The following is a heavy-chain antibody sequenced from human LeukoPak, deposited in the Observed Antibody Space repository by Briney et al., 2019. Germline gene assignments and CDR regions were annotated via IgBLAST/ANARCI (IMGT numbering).Heavy chain of an antibody. V-gene: IGHV1-69*13. D-gene: IGHD6-13*01. CDR2: IIPIFGTA. CDR3: ARGSRQQLSWLDP. CDR1: GGTFSIYA. J-gene: IGHJ5*02. Sequence: SVKVSCKASGGTFSIYAISWVRQAPGQGLEWMGGIIPIFGTANYAQKFQGRVTITADESTSTAYMELSSLRSEDTAVYYCARGSRQQLSWLDPWGQGTLVTVSS.